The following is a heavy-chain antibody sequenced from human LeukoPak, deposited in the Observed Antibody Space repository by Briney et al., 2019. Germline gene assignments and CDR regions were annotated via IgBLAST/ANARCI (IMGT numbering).Heavy chain of an antibody. CDR3: ARADSGSPRHRDKRPSYDY. CDR1: GYTFTSYD. Sequence: GASVKVSCKASGYTFTSYDINWVRQATGQELEWMGWMNPNSGNTGYAQKFQGRVTMTRNTSISTAYMELSSLRSEDTAVYYCARADSGSPRHRDKRPSYDYWGQGTLVTVSS. J-gene: IGHJ4*02. CDR2: MNPNSGNT. D-gene: IGHD1-26*01. V-gene: IGHV1-8*01.